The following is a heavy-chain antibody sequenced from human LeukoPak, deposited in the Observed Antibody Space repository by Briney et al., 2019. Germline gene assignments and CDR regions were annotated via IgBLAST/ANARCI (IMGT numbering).Heavy chain of an antibody. CDR1: GYTFTGYY. CDR3: AREVAAEGTSY. D-gene: IGHD6-13*01. V-gene: IGHV1-2*02. CDR2: INPNSGGT. Sequence: ASVKVSCKASGYTFTGYYMHWVRQAPGQGLEWMGWINPNSGGTNHAQKFQGRVTMTRDTSISTAYMELSRLRSDDTAVYYCAREVAAEGTSYWGQGTLVTVSS. J-gene: IGHJ4*02.